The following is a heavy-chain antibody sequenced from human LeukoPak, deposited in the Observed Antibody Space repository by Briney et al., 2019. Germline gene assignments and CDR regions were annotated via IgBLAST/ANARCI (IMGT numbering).Heavy chain of an antibody. Sequence: SVKLSCKVSGHTFTSYAMHWVRQAPGQRLEWMGWSNAGNGNTKYSQELQGRVTITRDTSAHTAYMELSSMRSADTAVYYCGTHDYASSGYCAWGQGTLVTVSS. J-gene: IGHJ5*02. CDR2: SNAGNGNT. CDR1: GHTFTSYA. V-gene: IGHV1-3*02. CDR3: GTHDYASSGYCA. D-gene: IGHD3-22*01.